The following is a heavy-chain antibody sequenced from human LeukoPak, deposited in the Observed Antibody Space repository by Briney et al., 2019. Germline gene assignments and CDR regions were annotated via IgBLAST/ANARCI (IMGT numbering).Heavy chain of an antibody. J-gene: IGHJ4*02. V-gene: IGHV4-38-2*01. CDR2: MCHSGST. CDR3: ARALGGPYDYVWGTCRYPFDY. Sequence: SETLSLTCAVSGYSISSGYCWGWIRQPPGKGLEWIGSMCHSGSTYYNPSLKSRVTISVDTSKNQFSLKLSSVTAADTAVYYCARALGGPYDYVWGTCRYPFDYWGQGTLVTVSS. D-gene: IGHD3-16*02. CDR1: GYSISSGYC.